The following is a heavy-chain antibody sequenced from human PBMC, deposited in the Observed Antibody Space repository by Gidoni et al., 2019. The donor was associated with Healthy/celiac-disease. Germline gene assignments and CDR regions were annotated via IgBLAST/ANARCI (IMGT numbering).Heavy chain of an antibody. Sequence: QVQLQESGPGLVKPSETLSLTCSVSGDSIRSYYWNWIRQPPGKGLEWIGYIYYSGSTNYNPSLKSRVTISVDTSKNQFSLKLSSVTAADTAVYYCASGRYSGYDLWFDPWGQGTLVTVSS. V-gene: IGHV4-59*01. CDR3: ASGRYSGYDLWFDP. D-gene: IGHD5-12*01. CDR2: IYYSGST. J-gene: IGHJ5*02. CDR1: GDSIRSYY.